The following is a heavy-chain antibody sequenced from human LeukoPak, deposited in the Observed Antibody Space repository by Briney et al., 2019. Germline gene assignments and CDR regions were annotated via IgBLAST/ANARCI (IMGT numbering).Heavy chain of an antibody. Sequence: ASVKASCKISGYTFTNNFMHRVRQAPGQGLEWMGWINPNSGGTNYAQKFQRRVTMTRDTSISIAYMELNSLRSDDTAVYYCASLVTGIEYWGQGTLVTVSS. J-gene: IGHJ4*02. CDR1: GYTFTNNF. CDR3: ASLVTGIEY. D-gene: IGHD6-19*01. V-gene: IGHV1-2*02. CDR2: INPNSGGT.